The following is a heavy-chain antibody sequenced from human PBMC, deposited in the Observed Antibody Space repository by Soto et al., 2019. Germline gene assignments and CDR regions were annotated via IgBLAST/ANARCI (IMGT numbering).Heavy chain of an antibody. J-gene: IGHJ6*02. CDR3: AKGQGRGNYTWSGDRPCGIDV. D-gene: IGHD1-20*01. CDR1: GFTFDDYA. Sequence: EVQLVESGGGLVQPGRSLRLSCAASGFTFDDYAMHWVRQAPGKGLEWVSGISWNSGSIGYADSVKGRFTISRDNAKNXLXLXXNSLRAEDQALYYCAKGQGRGNYTWSGDRPCGIDVWGQGTTVTVSS. CDR2: ISWNSGSI. V-gene: IGHV3-9*01.